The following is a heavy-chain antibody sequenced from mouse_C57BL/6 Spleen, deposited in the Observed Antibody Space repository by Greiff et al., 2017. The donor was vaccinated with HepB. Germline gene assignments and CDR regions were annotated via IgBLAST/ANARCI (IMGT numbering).Heavy chain of an antibody. CDR1: GYTFTDYY. Sequence: VQLQQSGPELVKPGASVKISCKASGYTFTDYYMNWVKQSHGKSLEWIGDINPNNGGTSYNQKFKGKATLTVDKSSSTAYMELRSLTSEDSAVYYCARSNYVDYGGQGTTLTVSS. CDR3: ARSNYVDY. CDR2: INPNNGGT. J-gene: IGHJ2*01. V-gene: IGHV1-26*01.